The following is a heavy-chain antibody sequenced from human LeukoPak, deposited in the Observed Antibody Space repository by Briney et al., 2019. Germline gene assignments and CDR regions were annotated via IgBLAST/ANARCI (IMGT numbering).Heavy chain of an antibody. Sequence: ASVKVSCKASGYTFTSYAMHWVRQAPGQRLEWMGWINAGNGNTKYSQKFQGRVTITRDTSASTDYMELSSLRSEDTPVYYCARAWWELLLSRSFYFDYWGQGTLVTVSS. CDR2: INAGNGNT. D-gene: IGHD1-26*01. CDR1: GYTFTSYA. CDR3: ARAWWELLLSRSFYFDY. J-gene: IGHJ4*02. V-gene: IGHV1-3*01.